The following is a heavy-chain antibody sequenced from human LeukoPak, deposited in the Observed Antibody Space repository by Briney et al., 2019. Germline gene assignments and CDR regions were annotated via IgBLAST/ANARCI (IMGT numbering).Heavy chain of an antibody. CDR3: ARGANIITIFGGGTNWFDP. CDR2: IIPIFGTA. CDR1: GGTFSSYA. J-gene: IGHJ5*02. D-gene: IGHD3-3*01. Sequence: GASVKVSCKASGGTFSSYAISWVRQAPGQGLEWMGGIIPIFGTANYAQKFQGRVTITTDESTSTAYMELSSLRSEDTAVYYCARGANIITIFGGGTNWFDPWGQGNPGHRLL. V-gene: IGHV1-69*05.